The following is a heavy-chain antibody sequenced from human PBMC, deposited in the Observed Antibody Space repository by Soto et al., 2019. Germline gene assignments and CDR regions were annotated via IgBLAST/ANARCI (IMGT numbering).Heavy chain of an antibody. V-gene: IGHV3-33*06. Sequence: QVQLVESGGGVVQPGRSLRLSCAASGFTFSSYGMHWVRQAPGEGLEGVAFIWHDGSTKYYADSVRGRFTISRDNSKNTRYLHMSSLRAEDTAVDYCAKEGGVYSPGYYYGLDVWGQGTTVTVSS. CDR3: AKEGGVYSPGYYYGLDV. D-gene: IGHD4-4*01. CDR2: IWHDGSTK. J-gene: IGHJ6*02. CDR1: GFTFSSYG.